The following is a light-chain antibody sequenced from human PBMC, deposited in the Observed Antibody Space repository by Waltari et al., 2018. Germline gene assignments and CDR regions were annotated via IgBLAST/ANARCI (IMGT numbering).Light chain of an antibody. CDR2: AAS. V-gene: IGKV1-39*01. Sequence: DIQMTQSPSSRSASVGDRVTIPCRASQSIISYLNWYQQKPGKAPKILIYAASSLQSGVPSRFSGSGSGTDFTLTISSLKPEDFATDYCQQSYSTPRITFGPGTKVDIK. CDR1: QSIISY. J-gene: IGKJ3*01. CDR3: QQSYSTPRIT.